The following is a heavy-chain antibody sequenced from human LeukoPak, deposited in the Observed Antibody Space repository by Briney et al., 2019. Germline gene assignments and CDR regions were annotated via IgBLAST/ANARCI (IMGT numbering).Heavy chain of an antibody. Sequence: ASVKVSCKASGYTFTSYAMHWVRQAPGQGLEWMGWISAYNGNTNYAQKLQGRVTMTTDTSTSTAYMELRSLRSDDTAVYYCARESDYGDYYYYGMDVWGQGTTVTVSS. CDR2: ISAYNGNT. CDR3: ARESDYGDYYYYGMDV. V-gene: IGHV1-18*01. D-gene: IGHD4-17*01. CDR1: GYTFTSYA. J-gene: IGHJ6*02.